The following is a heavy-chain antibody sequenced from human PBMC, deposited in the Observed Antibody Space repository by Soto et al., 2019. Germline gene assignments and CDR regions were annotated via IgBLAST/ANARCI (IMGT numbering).Heavy chain of an antibody. Sequence: GGSLRLSCAASGFTFSSYAMSWVRQAPGKGLEWVSAISGSGGSTYYADSVKGRFTISRDNSKNTLYLQMNSLRAEDTAVYYCAKGREVSAYYYYYGMDVWGQGTTVTVSS. V-gene: IGHV3-23*01. CDR2: ISGSGGST. J-gene: IGHJ6*02. CDR3: AKGREVSAYYYYYGMDV. CDR1: GFTFSSYA.